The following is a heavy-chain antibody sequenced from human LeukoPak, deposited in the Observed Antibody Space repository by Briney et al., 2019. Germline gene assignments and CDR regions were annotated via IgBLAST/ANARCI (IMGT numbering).Heavy chain of an antibody. D-gene: IGHD3-22*01. V-gene: IGHV1-69*05. CDR1: GGTFSSYA. J-gene: IGHJ3*02. CDR3: ARVGTYYYDSSGYYWVGHAFDI. Sequence: SVKVSCKASGGTFSSYAISWVRQAPGQGLEWMGRIIPIFGTANYAQKFQGRVTITTDESTSTAYMELSSLRSEDTAVYYCARVGTYYYDSSGYYWVGHAFDIWGKGQWSPSLQ. CDR2: IIPIFGTA.